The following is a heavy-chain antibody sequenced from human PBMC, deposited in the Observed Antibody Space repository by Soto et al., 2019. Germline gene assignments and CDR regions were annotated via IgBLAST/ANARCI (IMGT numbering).Heavy chain of an antibody. Sequence: EVQLLESGGGLVQPGGSLRLSCAASGFTFSTYAMNWVRQAPGNGLEWVSAISGSGGSIHYADSVKGRFTISRDNSKNTLYLQMNSLGDGDAAVYHCGKGYWKGDVWGQGTTVTVSS. V-gene: IGHV3-23*01. J-gene: IGHJ6*02. CDR2: ISGSGGSI. D-gene: IGHD1-1*01. CDR1: GFTFSTYA. CDR3: GKGYWKGDV.